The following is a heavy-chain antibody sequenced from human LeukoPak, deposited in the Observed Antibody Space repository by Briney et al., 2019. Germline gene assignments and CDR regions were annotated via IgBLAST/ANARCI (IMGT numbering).Heavy chain of an antibody. V-gene: IGHV5-10-1*01. D-gene: IGHD2-15*01. CDR1: GYSFTSYW. CDR2: IDPSDSYT. CDR3: ARPPRDCSGGSCYLDFDY. Sequence: GESLKISCKGSGYSFTSYWISWVRQMPGKGLEWMGRIDPSDSYTNYSPSFQGHVTISADKSISTAYLQWSSLKASDTAMYYCARPPRDCSGGSCYLDFDYWGQGTLVTVSS. J-gene: IGHJ4*02.